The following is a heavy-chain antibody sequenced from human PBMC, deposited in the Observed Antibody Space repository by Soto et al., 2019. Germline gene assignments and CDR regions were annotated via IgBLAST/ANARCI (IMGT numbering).Heavy chain of an antibody. J-gene: IGHJ3*02. D-gene: IGHD3-9*01. V-gene: IGHV3-23*01. Sequence: GGSLRLSCAASGFTFSSYAMSWVRQAPGKGLEWVSAISGSGGSTYYADSVKGRFTISRDNSKNTLYLQMNSLRAEDTAVYYCAKDRAVLRYFEGSAFDIWGQGTMVTVSS. CDR2: ISGSGGST. CDR1: GFTFSSYA. CDR3: AKDRAVLRYFEGSAFDI.